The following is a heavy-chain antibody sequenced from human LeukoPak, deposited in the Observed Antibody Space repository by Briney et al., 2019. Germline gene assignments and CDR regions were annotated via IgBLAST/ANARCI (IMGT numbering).Heavy chain of an antibody. CDR1: GGSISSSSYY. Sequence: SETLSLTCTVSGGSISSSSYYWGWIRQPPGKGLEWIGSIYYSGGTYYNPSLKSRVTISVDTSKNQFSLKLSSVTAADTAVYYCARHGVDIRGLLYYFDYWGQGTLVTVSS. D-gene: IGHD4-17*01. J-gene: IGHJ4*02. V-gene: IGHV4-39*01. CDR3: ARHGVDIRGLLYYFDY. CDR2: IYYSGGT.